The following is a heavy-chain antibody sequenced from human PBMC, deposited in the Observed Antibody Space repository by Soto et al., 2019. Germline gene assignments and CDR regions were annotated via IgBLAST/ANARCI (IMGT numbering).Heavy chain of an antibody. CDR2: ISYDGSNK. V-gene: IGHV3-30*18. CDR1: GFTFSSYG. CDR3: AKRNYYDSSGYYYGSLVDY. Sequence: QVQLVESGGGVVQPGRSLRLSCAASGFTFSSYGMHWVRQAPGKGLEWVAVISYDGSNKYYADSVKGRFTISRDNSKNTLYLQMNSLRAEDTAVYYCAKRNYYDSSGYYYGSLVDYWVQGTLVTVSS. J-gene: IGHJ4*02. D-gene: IGHD3-22*01.